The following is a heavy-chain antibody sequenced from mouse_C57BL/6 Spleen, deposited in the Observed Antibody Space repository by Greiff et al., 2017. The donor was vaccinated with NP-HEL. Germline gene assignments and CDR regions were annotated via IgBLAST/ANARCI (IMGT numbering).Heavy chain of an antibody. CDR3: AREVGCCGGSYTGFAMGD. J-gene: IGHJ4*01. CDR1: GFTFSSYA. D-gene: IGHD1-1*02. V-gene: IGHV5-4*01. CDR2: ISHGGSYT. Sequence: EVQLVEPGGGLVKPGGSLKLSCAASGFTFSSYAMPWVRQTPEKGLEWVATISHGGSYTYYPDNVKGRFTISGDNAKNNLYLQMSHLKSEDTAVYYCAREVGCCGGSYTGFAMGDWGQGASVSV.